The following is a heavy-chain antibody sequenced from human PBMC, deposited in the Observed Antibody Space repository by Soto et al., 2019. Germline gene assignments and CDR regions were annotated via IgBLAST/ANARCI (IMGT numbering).Heavy chain of an antibody. CDR1: GGTFSSYA. CDR2: IIPIFGTA. V-gene: IGHV1-69*13. D-gene: IGHD1-26*01. CDR3: ARDLPSIVGANGYYGMDV. J-gene: IGHJ6*02. Sequence: SVKVSCKSSGGTFSSYAISWVRQAPGQGLEWMGGIIPIFGTANYAQKFQGRVTITADESTSTAYMELSSLRSEDTAVYYCARDLPSIVGANGYYGMDVWGQGTTVTVSS.